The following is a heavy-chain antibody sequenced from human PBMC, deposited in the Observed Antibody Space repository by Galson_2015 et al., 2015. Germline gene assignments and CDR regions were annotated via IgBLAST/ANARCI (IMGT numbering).Heavy chain of an antibody. CDR2: ISGSGGST. V-gene: IGHV3-23*01. CDR1: GFTFSSYA. D-gene: IGHD4-17*01. Sequence: SLRLSCAASGFTFSSYAMSWVRQAPGKGLEWVSAISGSGGSTYYADSVKGRFTISRDNSKNTLYLQMNSLRAEDTAVYYCAKSPDYGDYSWYFDLWGRGTLVTVSS. J-gene: IGHJ2*01. CDR3: AKSPDYGDYSWYFDL.